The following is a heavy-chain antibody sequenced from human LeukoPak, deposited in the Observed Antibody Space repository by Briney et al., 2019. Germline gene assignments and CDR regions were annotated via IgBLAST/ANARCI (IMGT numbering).Heavy chain of an antibody. CDR1: GGSISSYY. CDR2: ISDIGSI. J-gene: IGHJ4*02. V-gene: IGHV4-59*08. D-gene: IGHD2-8*02. CDR3: AGHHPRNTVDF. Sequence: NPSQTLSLTCTVSGGSISSYYWSWIRQPPGKGLEWIAYISDIGSINYNPSLKSRVTISLDTSKNQFSLKLSSVTAADTAVYYCAGHHPRNTVDFWGQGTLVTVSS.